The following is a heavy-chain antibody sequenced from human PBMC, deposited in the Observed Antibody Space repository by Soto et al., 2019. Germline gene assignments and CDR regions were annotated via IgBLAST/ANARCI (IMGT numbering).Heavy chain of an antibody. J-gene: IGHJ4*02. CDR3: GKGLVVGRWDW. V-gene: IGHV1-69*01. Sequence: QVTLVQSGAEGKKPGSSVKVSCKASGGTFSSYAINWARQAPGQGLAWMGGIIPIFGTANYEQKFQARGRITSDESNITDDIGLSSLRSEDTAVYYCGKGLVVGRWDWWRQG. CDR1: GGTFSSYA. D-gene: IGHD2-15*01. CDR2: IIPIFGTA.